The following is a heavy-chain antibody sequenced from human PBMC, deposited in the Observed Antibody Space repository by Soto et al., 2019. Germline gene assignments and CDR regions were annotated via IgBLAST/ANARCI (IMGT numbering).Heavy chain of an antibody. CDR1: GGTFSSYA. J-gene: IGHJ3*02. Sequence: QVQLVQSGAEVKKPGSSVKVSCKASGGTFSSYAISWVRQAPGQGLEWMGGIITIFGTANYAQKFQGRVTITAAESTSTAYMELSSLRSEDTAVYYCARSPHFGYSSGWYDAFDIWGQGTMVTVSS. CDR2: IITIFGTA. D-gene: IGHD6-19*01. CDR3: ARSPHFGYSSGWYDAFDI. V-gene: IGHV1-69*01.